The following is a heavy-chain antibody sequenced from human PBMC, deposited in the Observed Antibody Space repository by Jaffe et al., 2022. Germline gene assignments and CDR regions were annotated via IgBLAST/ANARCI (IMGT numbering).Heavy chain of an antibody. V-gene: IGHV1-2*02. CDR2: INPNSGGT. D-gene: IGHD3-10*01. J-gene: IGHJ4*02. Sequence: QVQLVQSGAEVKKPGASVKVSCKASGYTFTGYYMHWVRQAPGQGLEWMGWINPNSGGTNYAQKFQGRVTMTRDTSISTAYMELSRLRSDDTAVYYCARPPLTMVRGVIPFYYFDYWGQGTLVTVSS. CDR1: GYTFTGYY. CDR3: ARPPLTMVRGVIPFYYFDY.